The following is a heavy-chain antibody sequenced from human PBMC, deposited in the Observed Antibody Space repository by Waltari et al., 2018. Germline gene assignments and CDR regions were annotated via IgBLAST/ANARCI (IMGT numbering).Heavy chain of an antibody. Sequence: QVQLVESGGGVVQPGRSLRLSCAASGFTFSSYGMHWVRQAPGKGLEWVAVISYDGSNKYYADSVKGRFTISRDNSKNTLYLQMNSLRAEDTAVYYCAKDRHSSSWYRALDYWGQGTLVTVSS. D-gene: IGHD6-13*01. CDR3: AKDRHSSSWYRALDY. V-gene: IGHV3-30*18. CDR1: GFTFSSYG. J-gene: IGHJ4*02. CDR2: ISYDGSNK.